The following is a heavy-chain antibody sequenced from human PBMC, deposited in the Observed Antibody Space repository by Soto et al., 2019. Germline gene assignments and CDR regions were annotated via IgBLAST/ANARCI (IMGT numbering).Heavy chain of an antibody. CDR1: GFTFSSHA. D-gene: IGHD3-10*01. CDR3: ARGPGPGSFLIDY. V-gene: IGHV3-33*01. Sequence: QVQLVESGGGVVQPGRSLRLSCAASGFTFSSHATHWARQAPGKGLEWVAVIRNDGSNEHYVDSVRGRFTISRDNSKNTLYLQMNSLRVEDTTVYYCARGPGPGSFLIDYWGQGNLVSVSS. CDR2: IRNDGSNE. J-gene: IGHJ4*02.